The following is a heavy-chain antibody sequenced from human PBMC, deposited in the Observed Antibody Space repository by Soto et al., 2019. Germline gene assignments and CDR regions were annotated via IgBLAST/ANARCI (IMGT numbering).Heavy chain of an antibody. CDR1: GYTFTNYW. Sequence: GESLKISCKASGYTFTNYWIGWVRQMPGKGLEWMGIIYPGDSDTKYNPSFQGQVTISADKSITTTYLQWSSLKASHTAIYYCAASIFYYGMDVWGQGTTVTVSS. CDR2: IYPGDSDT. J-gene: IGHJ6*02. CDR3: AASIFYYGMDV. V-gene: IGHV5-51*01.